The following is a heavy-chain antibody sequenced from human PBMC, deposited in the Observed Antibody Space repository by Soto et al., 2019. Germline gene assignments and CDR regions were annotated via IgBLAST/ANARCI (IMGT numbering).Heavy chain of an antibody. J-gene: IGHJ5*02. CDR2: INHSGST. CDR1: GGSFSGYY. CDR3: ARGYSSSWYSWFDP. V-gene: IGHV4-34*01. Sequence: SETLSLTCAVYGGSFSGYYWSWIRQPPGKGLEWIGEINHSGSTNYNPSLKSRVTISVDTSKNQFSLKLSSVTAADTAVYYCARGYSSSWYSWFDPWGQGTLVTVSS. D-gene: IGHD6-13*01.